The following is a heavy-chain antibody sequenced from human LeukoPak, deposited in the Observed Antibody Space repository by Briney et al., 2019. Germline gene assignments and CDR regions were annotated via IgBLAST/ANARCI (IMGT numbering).Heavy chain of an antibody. CDR3: ARDPYYYDSSGYYCWFDP. CDR2: IYYSGNT. CDR1: GVSISSSNSY. V-gene: IGHV4-39*02. Sequence: SETLSLTCTVSGVSISSSNSYWGWIRQPPGKGLEWIGSIYYSGNTYYNASLKSQVSISIDTSKNQFSLKLSSVTAADTAVYYCARDPYYYDSSGYYCWFDPWGQGTLVTVSS. J-gene: IGHJ5*02. D-gene: IGHD3-22*01.